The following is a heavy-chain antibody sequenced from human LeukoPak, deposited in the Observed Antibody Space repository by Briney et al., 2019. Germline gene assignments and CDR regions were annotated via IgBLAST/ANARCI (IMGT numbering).Heavy chain of an antibody. CDR1: GGTFSSYA. CDR3: ARDDPIVGATN. D-gene: IGHD1-26*01. J-gene: IGHJ4*02. Sequence: ASVKVSCKASGGTFSSYAISWVRQAPGQGLEWMGWISAYNGNTNYAQKLQGRVTMTTDTSTSTAYMELRSLRSDDTAVYYCARDDPIVGATNWGQGTLVTVSS. CDR2: ISAYNGNT. V-gene: IGHV1-18*01.